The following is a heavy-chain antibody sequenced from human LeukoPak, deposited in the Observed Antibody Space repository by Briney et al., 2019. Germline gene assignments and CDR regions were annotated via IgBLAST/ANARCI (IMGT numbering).Heavy chain of an antibody. Sequence: GASVKVSCKAPGYTFTGYYMHWVRQAPGQGLEWMGWINPNSGGTNYAQKFQGRVTMTRDTSISTAYMELSRLRSDDTAVYYCASYCSSTSCYLGNDYWGQGTLVTVPS. J-gene: IGHJ4*02. V-gene: IGHV1-2*02. CDR2: INPNSGGT. CDR1: GYTFTGYY. D-gene: IGHD2-2*01. CDR3: ASYCSSTSCYLGNDY.